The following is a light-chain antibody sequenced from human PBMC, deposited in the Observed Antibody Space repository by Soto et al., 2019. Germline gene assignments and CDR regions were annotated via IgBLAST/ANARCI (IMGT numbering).Light chain of an antibody. V-gene: IGLV2-14*03. CDR1: SSDVGAYNS. J-gene: IGLJ1*01. CDR2: NVS. Sequence: QSALTQPASVSGSPGQSITISCTGTSSDVGAYNSVSWYQQHPGKAPKLMIYNVSNRPSGVSNRFSGSKSGNTASLTISGLQAEDEADYYCSSYTSSSTDVFGSGTKVTVL. CDR3: SSYTSSSTDV.